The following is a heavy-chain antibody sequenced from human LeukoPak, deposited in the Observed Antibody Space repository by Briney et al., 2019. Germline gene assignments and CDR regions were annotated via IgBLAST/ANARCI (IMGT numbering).Heavy chain of an antibody. CDR1: GGSFSGYY. Sequence: SETLSLTCAVYGGSFSGYYWSWIRQPPGKGLEWIGEINHSGSTNYNPSLKSRVTISVDTSKNQFSLKLSSVTAADTAVYYCARGSGSNSRYYYYYYYMDVWGKGTTVTVSS. V-gene: IGHV4-34*01. CDR3: ARGSGSNSRYYYYYYYMDV. D-gene: IGHD4/OR15-4a*01. CDR2: INHSGST. J-gene: IGHJ6*03.